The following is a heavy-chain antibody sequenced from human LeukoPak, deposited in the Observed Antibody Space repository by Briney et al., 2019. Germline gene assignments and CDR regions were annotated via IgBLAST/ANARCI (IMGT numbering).Heavy chain of an antibody. Sequence: PSETLSLTCAVYGGSFSGYYWSWIRQPPGKGLEWIGEINHSGSTNYNPSLKSRVTISVDTSKNQFSLKLSSVTAADTAVYYCARDMYYYDSSGYPTDYWGQGTLVTVSS. J-gene: IGHJ4*02. CDR2: INHSGST. V-gene: IGHV4-34*01. D-gene: IGHD3-22*01. CDR1: GGSFSGYY. CDR3: ARDMYYYDSSGYPTDY.